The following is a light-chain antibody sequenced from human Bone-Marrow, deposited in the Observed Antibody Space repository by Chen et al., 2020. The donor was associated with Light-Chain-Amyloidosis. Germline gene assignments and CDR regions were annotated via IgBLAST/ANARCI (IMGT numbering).Light chain of an antibody. V-gene: IGLV1-47*01. CDR1: SSNIGITY. J-gene: IGLJ3*02. CDR3: AAWDESLNGWV. CDR2: RNN. Sequence: QSVLTQPPSASGTPGQRVTISCSGASSNIGITYVYWYQHFPGAAPTLLIHRNNQRPSGVTDRFSAAKSGTSGSLAISGLRSEDEGDYYCAAWDESLNGWVFGGGTKLTVL.